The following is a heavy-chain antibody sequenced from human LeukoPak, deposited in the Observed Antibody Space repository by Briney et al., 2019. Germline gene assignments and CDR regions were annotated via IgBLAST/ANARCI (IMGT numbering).Heavy chain of an antibody. CDR3: ARLRRVRAPPFDY. CDR1: GYSISSNDY. V-gene: IGHV4-38-2*02. CDR2: IYHSGRT. D-gene: IGHD1-26*01. Sequence: SGTLSLTCTVSGYSISSNDYWGWFRQPPGKGLEWIGSIYHSGRTYYNPCLKSRVTISVDTSKNQFSLKLSSVTAADTAVYYCARLRRVRAPPFDYWGQGTLVTVSS. J-gene: IGHJ4*02.